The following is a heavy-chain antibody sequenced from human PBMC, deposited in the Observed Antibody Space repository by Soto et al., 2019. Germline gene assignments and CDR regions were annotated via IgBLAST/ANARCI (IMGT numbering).Heavy chain of an antibody. D-gene: IGHD6-13*01. Sequence: ASVKVSCKVSGYTLTELSMHWVRQAPGKGLEWMGGFDPEDGETIYAQKFQGRVTMTEDTSTDTAYMELSSLRSEDTAVYYCASPLDSSSWPIYDYWGQGTLVTVSS. V-gene: IGHV1-24*01. CDR1: GYTLTELS. J-gene: IGHJ4*02. CDR2: FDPEDGET. CDR3: ASPLDSSSWPIYDY.